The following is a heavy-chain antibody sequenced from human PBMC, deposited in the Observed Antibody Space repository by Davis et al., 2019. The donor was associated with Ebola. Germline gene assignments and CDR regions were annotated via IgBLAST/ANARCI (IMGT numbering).Heavy chain of an antibody. CDR1: GGSISSYY. J-gene: IGHJ4*02. V-gene: IGHV4-34*01. CDR3: AREIMATIIY. CDR2: INHSGST. Sequence: SETLSLTCTVSGGSISSYYWSWIRQPPGKGLEWIGEINHSGSTNYNPSLKSRVTISVDTSKNQFSLKLSSVTAADTAVYYCAREIMATIIYWGQGTLVTVSS. D-gene: IGHD5-12*01.